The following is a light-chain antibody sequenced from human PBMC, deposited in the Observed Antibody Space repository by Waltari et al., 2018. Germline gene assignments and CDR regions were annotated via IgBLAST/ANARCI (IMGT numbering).Light chain of an antibody. Sequence: EIVMTQSPPSLPVPPGAPASISCRSSQSLRHNNGHIYFDWYLQKPGQSPQLLIYLGSTRAAGVPNRFSAGGSGTGFTLRISGVEADDVGLDYCMQVLQNPTFGQGTRLEIK. CDR3: MQVLQNPT. CDR1: QSLRHNNGHIY. CDR2: LGS. J-gene: IGKJ2*01. V-gene: IGKV2-28*01.